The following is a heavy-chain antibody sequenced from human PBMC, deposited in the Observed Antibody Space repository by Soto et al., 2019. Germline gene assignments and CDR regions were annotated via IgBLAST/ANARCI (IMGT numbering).Heavy chain of an antibody. D-gene: IGHD6-13*01. Sequence: VQLVQSGAEVKEPGASVKVSCKASGYTFTSYGISWVRQAPGQGLEWMGWISAFKGNTNYARKLQGRVTMTTDTSTRTAYMELRSLRSADTAVYYCARGGSSRYGVDSWGQGTLVTVSS. V-gene: IGHV1-18*01. CDR2: ISAFKGNT. CDR1: GYTFTSYG. CDR3: ARGGSSRYGVDS. J-gene: IGHJ4*02.